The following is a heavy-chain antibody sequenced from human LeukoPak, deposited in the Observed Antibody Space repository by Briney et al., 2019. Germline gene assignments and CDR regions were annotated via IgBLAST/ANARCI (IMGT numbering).Heavy chain of an antibody. D-gene: IGHD2-8*02. Sequence: SETLSLTCTVSGGSVTDYYWSWIRQSPGKGLEWIGYIYYTGTSYNPSLKSRVTISVDKSKNQFSLKLSSVTAADTAVYYCARLISAGGFDYWGQGTLVTVSS. J-gene: IGHJ4*02. CDR2: IYYTGT. V-gene: IGHV4-59*02. CDR1: GGSVTDYY. CDR3: ARLISAGGFDY.